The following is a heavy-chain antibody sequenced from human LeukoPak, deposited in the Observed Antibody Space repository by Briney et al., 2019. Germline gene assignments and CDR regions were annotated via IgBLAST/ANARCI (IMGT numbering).Heavy chain of an antibody. J-gene: IGHJ4*02. V-gene: IGHV3-7*01. D-gene: IGHD4-17*01. CDR3: ARATVTGTSYYFDY. Sequence: GGSLRLSCAASGFTFTNYWMTWVRQAPGKGLEWVANIKQNGGEKYYVGSVKGRFTISRDNAKNSLYLQMSSLRAEDTAVYYCARATVTGTSYYFDYWGQGTLVTVSS. CDR2: IKQNGGEK. CDR1: GFTFTNYW.